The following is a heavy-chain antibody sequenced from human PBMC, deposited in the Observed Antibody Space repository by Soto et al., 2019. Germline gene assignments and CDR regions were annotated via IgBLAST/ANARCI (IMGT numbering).Heavy chain of an antibody. CDR1: GGSISSYY. Sequence: SETLSLTCTVSGGSISSYYWSWIRQPPGKGLEWIGYIYYSGSTNYNPSLKSRVTISVDTSKNQFSLKLSSVTAADTAVYYCARDSPKYYYDSSGYYSWFDPWGQGTLVTVS. J-gene: IGHJ5*02. CDR2: IYYSGST. V-gene: IGHV4-59*01. D-gene: IGHD3-22*01. CDR3: ARDSPKYYYDSSGYYSWFDP.